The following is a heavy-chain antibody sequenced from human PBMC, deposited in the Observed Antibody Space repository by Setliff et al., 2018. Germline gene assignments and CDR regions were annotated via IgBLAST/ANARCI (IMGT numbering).Heavy chain of an antibody. Sequence: GASVKVSCKASGYTFTSYGISWVRQAPGQGLEWMGWISAYNGNTNYAQKLQGRVTMTTDTSTSTAYMELRSLRSDDTAVYYCAREVKRLTMLGVPILHFDSWGQGSLVTVSS. CDR3: AREVKRLTMLGVPILHFDS. CDR2: ISAYNGNT. D-gene: IGHD3-3*01. CDR1: GYTFTSYG. V-gene: IGHV1-18*01. J-gene: IGHJ4*02.